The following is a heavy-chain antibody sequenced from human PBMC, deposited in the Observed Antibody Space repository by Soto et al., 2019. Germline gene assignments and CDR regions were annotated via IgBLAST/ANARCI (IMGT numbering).Heavy chain of an antibody. J-gene: IGHJ5*02. D-gene: IGHD2-15*01. V-gene: IGHV1-58*01. Sequence: SVKVSCKASGCTFTSSAVQGVRQARGQRLEWIGWIVVGSGNTNYAQKFQERVTITRDMSTSTAYMELSSLRSEDTAVYYCAAEYCSGGSCFWFDPWGQGTLVTVSS. CDR3: AAEYCSGGSCFWFDP. CDR1: GCTFTSSA. CDR2: IVVGSGNT.